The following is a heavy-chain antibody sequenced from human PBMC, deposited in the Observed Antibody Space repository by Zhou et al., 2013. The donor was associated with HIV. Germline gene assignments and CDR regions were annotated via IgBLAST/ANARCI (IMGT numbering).Heavy chain of an antibody. D-gene: IGHD3-16*01. Sequence: QVQLVQSGAELKKPGASVRVSCKASGYTFTGYYLHWVRETPAQGLEWMGWINANNGGTSYAQRLQGRVTMTTDMATNTAYMELRGLRFDDTAIYYCAREKGGTFDIWGQGTMVTVSS. CDR1: GYTFTGYY. J-gene: IGHJ3*02. V-gene: IGHV1-2*02. CDR2: INANNGGT. CDR3: AREKGGTFDI.